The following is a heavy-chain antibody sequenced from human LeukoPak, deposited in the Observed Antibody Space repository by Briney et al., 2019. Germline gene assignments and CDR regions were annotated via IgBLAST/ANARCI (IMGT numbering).Heavy chain of an antibody. Sequence: GRSLRLSCAASGXTFSRYDIHWVRQAPGKGLEWVAGISNDGGNKYYAESVKGRFTISRDNSKNTLYLQMNSLRAEDTAVYYCAKDSEQLAYYFDYWGQGTLVTVSS. D-gene: IGHD6-13*01. CDR2: ISNDGGNK. J-gene: IGHJ4*02. CDR3: AKDSEQLAYYFDY. CDR1: GXTFSRYD. V-gene: IGHV3-30*18.